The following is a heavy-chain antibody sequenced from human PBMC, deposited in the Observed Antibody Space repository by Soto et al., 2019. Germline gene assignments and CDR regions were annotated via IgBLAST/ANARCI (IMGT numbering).Heavy chain of an antibody. V-gene: IGHV3-33*01. CDR3: ARDDIAAAGDY. J-gene: IGHJ4*02. D-gene: IGHD6-13*01. Sequence: QVQLVESGGGVVQPGRSLRLSCAASGFTFSSYGMHWVRQAPAKGLGWVAVIWYDGSNKYYADSVKGRFTISRDNSKNTLYLQMNSLRAEDTAVYYCARDDIAAAGDYWGQGTLVTVSS. CDR2: IWYDGSNK. CDR1: GFTFSSYG.